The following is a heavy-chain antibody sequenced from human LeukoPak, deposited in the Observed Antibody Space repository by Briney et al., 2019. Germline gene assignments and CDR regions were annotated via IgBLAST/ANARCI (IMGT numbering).Heavy chain of an antibody. V-gene: IGHV4-59*12. CDR2: IYYSGTT. Sequence: PSETLSLTCSVSGGSINTYYWTWVRLSPGKGLDWIGYIYYSGTTNYNPSLKSRVTISVDKSKNQFSLKLSSVTAADTAVYYCAVGGVYLRGGAEAFDIWGQGTMVTVSS. CDR3: AVGGVYLRGGAEAFDI. J-gene: IGHJ3*02. CDR1: GGSINTYY. D-gene: IGHD3-10*01.